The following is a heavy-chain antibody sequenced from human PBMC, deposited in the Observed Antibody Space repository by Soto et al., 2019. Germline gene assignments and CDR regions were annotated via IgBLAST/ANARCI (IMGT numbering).Heavy chain of an antibody. CDR2: VKNKANYYAT. CDR1: GFTFSEHY. V-gene: IGHV3-72*01. J-gene: IGHJ4*02. D-gene: IGHD3-22*01. CDR3: VRVRPVVPTRYFDY. Sequence: PGGSLRLSCAASGFTFSEHYMDWVRQAPGKGLEWVARVKNKANYYATDYAATVKGRFIISRDDSKTSLFLQMNSLRSDDTALYYCVRVRPVVPTRYFDYCGQGALVTVSS.